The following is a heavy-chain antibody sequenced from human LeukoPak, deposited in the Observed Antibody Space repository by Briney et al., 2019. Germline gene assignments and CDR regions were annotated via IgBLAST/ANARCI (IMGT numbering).Heavy chain of an antibody. CDR2: IYTSGSTSGST. V-gene: IGHV4-61*02. Sequence: SETLSLTCTVSGGSISSGSYYWSSIRQPAGKGLEWIGRIYTSGSTSGSTNYNPSLKSRVTISVDMSKDQFSLKLRSVTAADTAVYYCARVSPDFWSGYLDYWGQGTLVTVSS. CDR1: GGSISSGSYY. J-gene: IGHJ4*02. D-gene: IGHD3-3*01. CDR3: ARVSPDFWSGYLDY.